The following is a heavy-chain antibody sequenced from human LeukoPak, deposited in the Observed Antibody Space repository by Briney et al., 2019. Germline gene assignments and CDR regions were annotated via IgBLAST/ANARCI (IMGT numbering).Heavy chain of an antibody. CDR2: IKQDGSEK. CDR3: ATSGTFDY. Sequence: PGGSLRLSCTASGFTFSSYWMNWVRQAPGKGLEWVANIKQDGSEKYYVDSVKGRFTISRDNTKNSLYLQMNNLRTDDTAVYYCATSGTFDYWGQGTLVTVSS. J-gene: IGHJ4*02. D-gene: IGHD1-14*01. V-gene: IGHV3-7*01. CDR1: GFTFSSYW.